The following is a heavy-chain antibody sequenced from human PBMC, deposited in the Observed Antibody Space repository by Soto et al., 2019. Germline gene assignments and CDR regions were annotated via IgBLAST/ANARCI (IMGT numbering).Heavy chain of an antibody. V-gene: IGHV1-24*01. CDR3: ATGFCIIATHNGFDP. CDR2: VDPEDGET. Sequence: ASVKVSCKASGYTLTDFSMNWVRQAPGQGLEWMGGVDPEDGETNYAQKFQGRVTMTEDTSTATAYMELSSLRSDDTAVYFCATGFCIIATHNGFDPWGQGTRVTVSS. CDR1: GYTLTDFS. J-gene: IGHJ5*02. D-gene: IGHD2-21*01.